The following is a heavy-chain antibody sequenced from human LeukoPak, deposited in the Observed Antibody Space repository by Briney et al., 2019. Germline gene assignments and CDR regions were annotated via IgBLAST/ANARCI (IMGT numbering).Heavy chain of an antibody. Sequence: ASVKVSCKASGYTFTDYYMHWVRQAPGQGLEWMGWINPNSGGTSYAQNSQGRVTMTRDTSISTAYMKLRSLRSDDTAVYYCARDEARYSSGYYPNWFDPWGQGTLVTVSS. J-gene: IGHJ5*02. CDR2: INPNSGGT. D-gene: IGHD3-22*01. CDR3: ARDEARYSSGYYPNWFDP. CDR1: GYTFTDYY. V-gene: IGHV1-2*02.